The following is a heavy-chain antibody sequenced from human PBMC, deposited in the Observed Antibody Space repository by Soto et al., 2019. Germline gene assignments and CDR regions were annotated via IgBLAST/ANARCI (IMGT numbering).Heavy chain of an antibody. CDR1: GFTFNKYS. CDR3: AKSQGDYYYGMDV. CDR2: ISYDGSNK. J-gene: IGHJ6*02. V-gene: IGHV3-30*18. Sequence: GGSLRLSCEVYGFTFNKYSMYWVRQAPGKGLEWVAVISYDGSNKYYADSVKGRFTISRDNSKNTLYLQMNSLRAEDTAVYYCAKSQGDYYYGMDVWGQGTTVTVSS.